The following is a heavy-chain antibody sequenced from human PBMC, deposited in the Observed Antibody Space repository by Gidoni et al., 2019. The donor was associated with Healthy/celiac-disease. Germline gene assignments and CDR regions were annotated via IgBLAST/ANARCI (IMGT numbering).Heavy chain of an antibody. CDR2: ISYDGSNK. D-gene: IGHD6-25*01. CDR3: AKAITAAPDYYYYYGMDV. V-gene: IGHV3-30*18. J-gene: IGHJ6*02. CDR1: GFTVSSYG. Sequence: QVQLVESGGGVVQPGRSLRLACAASGFTVSSYGMHWVRQAPGKGLEWVAVISYDGSNKYYADSVKGRFTISRDNSKNTLYLQMNSLRAEDTAVYYCAKAITAAPDYYYYYGMDVWGQGTTVTVSS.